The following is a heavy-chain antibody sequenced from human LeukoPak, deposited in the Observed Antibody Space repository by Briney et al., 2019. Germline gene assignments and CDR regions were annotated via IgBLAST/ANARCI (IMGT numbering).Heavy chain of an antibody. V-gene: IGHV1-69*04. CDR1: GGTFSSYA. D-gene: IGHD3-22*01. CDR2: IIPILGIA. CDR3: AKDRHYYDSSGYYGPGYWFDP. Sequence: SVKVSCKASGGTFSSYAISWVRQAPGQGLEWMGRIIPILGIANYAQKFQGRVTITADKSTSTAYMELSSLRSEDTAVYYCAKDRHYYDSSGYYGPGYWFDPWGQGTLVTVSS. J-gene: IGHJ5*02.